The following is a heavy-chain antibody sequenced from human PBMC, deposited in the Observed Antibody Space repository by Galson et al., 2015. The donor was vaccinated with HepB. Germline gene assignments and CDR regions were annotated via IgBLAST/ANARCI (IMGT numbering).Heavy chain of an antibody. V-gene: IGHV1-69*01. CDR2: IIPFFRLS. CDR1: GDTFSTYA. Sequence: SCKASGDTFSTYAIRWVRQAPGQGLEWMGGIIPFFRLSNYAQKFQGRVATTADESTSTAYMELGSLRSEDTDVYYCARVGVTGKFYFYFDYWGQGTLVTVSS. CDR3: ARVGVTGKFYFYFDY. J-gene: IGHJ4*02. D-gene: IGHD1-20*01.